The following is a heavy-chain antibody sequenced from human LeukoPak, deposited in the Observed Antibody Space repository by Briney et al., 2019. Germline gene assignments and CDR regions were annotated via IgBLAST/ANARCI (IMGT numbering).Heavy chain of an antibody. CDR1: GFTFSDYY. V-gene: IGHV3-11*04. Sequence: GGSLRLSCAASGFTFSDYYMSWLRQAPGKGLEWVSYISNSGSTIYHADFVKGRFTISRDNAKKSLYLQMNSLRSDDTAVYHCARERYYYDSSGLKFFAYWGQGTLVTVSP. CDR3: ARERYYYDSSGLKFFAY. J-gene: IGHJ4*02. D-gene: IGHD3-22*01. CDR2: ISNSGSTI.